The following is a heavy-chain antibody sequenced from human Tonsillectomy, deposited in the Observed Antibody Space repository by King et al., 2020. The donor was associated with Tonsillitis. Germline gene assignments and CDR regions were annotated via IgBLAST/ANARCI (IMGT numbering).Heavy chain of an antibody. V-gene: IGHV4-39*07. Sequence: LQLQESGPGLVKPSETLSLTCTVFGGSIRSTSYYWGWIRQPPGKGLEWIGSIHNSGSTHYNPSLKSRVTILADTSKNQLSLRLCSVTAADTAVYYCARHEKSDILTVGFDYWGQGTLVTVSS. D-gene: IGHD3-9*01. CDR3: ARHEKSDILTVGFDY. J-gene: IGHJ4*02. CDR2: IHNSGST. CDR1: GGSIRSTSYY.